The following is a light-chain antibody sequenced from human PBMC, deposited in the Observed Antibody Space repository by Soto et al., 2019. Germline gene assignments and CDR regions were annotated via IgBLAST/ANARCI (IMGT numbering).Light chain of an antibody. V-gene: IGKV3-15*01. Sequence: EIFMTQSPATLSVSPGEKVILSCRASQSVGTTLAWYQQKPGQAPSLLIRGASTRATGAPARFSGSGSGTEFTLTISSLQSEDFAIYYCQQYSASPTFGGGTTLEIK. J-gene: IGKJ4*02. CDR1: QSVGTT. CDR3: QQYSASPT. CDR2: GAS.